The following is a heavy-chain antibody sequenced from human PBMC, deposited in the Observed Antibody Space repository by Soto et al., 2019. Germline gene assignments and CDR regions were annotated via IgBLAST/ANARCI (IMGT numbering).Heavy chain of an antibody. Sequence: GESLKISCKGSGYSFSNYWIAWVRQMPGKGPEYMGIIYPSDSQTRYSPSFQGQVTISADKSISTAYLQWSSLKASDTAIYYCARHGFYGDYSSNYFDPWGQGTLVTVSS. CDR3: ARHGFYGDYSSNYFDP. D-gene: IGHD4-17*01. CDR2: IYPSDSQT. CDR1: GYSFSNYW. V-gene: IGHV5-51*01. J-gene: IGHJ5*02.